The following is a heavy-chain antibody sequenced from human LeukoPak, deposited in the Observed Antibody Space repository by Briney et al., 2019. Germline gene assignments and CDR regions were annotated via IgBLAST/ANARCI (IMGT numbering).Heavy chain of an antibody. J-gene: IGHJ5*02. Sequence: GSLRLSCAASGFTFSSYWMHWVRQAPGKGLVWVSRINNDESHTTYADSVKGRFTISRDNAKNALYLQMNSLRVEDTAVYYCARDQSSSWYVAWFDPWGQGTLVTVSS. CDR1: GFTFSSYW. CDR2: INNDESHT. CDR3: ARDQSSSWYVAWFDP. D-gene: IGHD6-13*01. V-gene: IGHV3-74*01.